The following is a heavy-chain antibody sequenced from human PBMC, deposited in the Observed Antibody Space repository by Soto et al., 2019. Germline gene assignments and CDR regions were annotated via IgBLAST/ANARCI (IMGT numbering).Heavy chain of an antibody. D-gene: IGHD3-22*01. J-gene: IGHJ3*02. Sequence: ASVKVSCKASGYTFTSYYMHWVRQAPGQGLEWMGIINPSGGSTSYAQKFQGRVTMTRDTSTSTVYMELSSLRSEDTAVYYCARDSSSSGYYPADAFDIWGQGTMVTVSS. CDR1: GYTFTSYY. CDR2: INPSGGST. V-gene: IGHV1-46*01. CDR3: ARDSSSSGYYPADAFDI.